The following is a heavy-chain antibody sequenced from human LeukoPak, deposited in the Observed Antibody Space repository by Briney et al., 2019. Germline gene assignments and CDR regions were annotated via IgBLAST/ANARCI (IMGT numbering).Heavy chain of an antibody. V-gene: IGHV4-34*01. CDR1: GVSFSGYY. J-gene: IGHJ5*02. D-gene: IGHD3-3*01. Sequence: SETLSLTCAVYGVSFSGYYWSWIRQPPGKGLEWIGEINHSGSTNYNPSLKSRVTISVDTSKNQFSLKLSSVTTADTAVYYCARVYYDFWSGYYREYGHNWFDPWGQGTLVTVSS. CDR3: ARVYYDFWSGYYREYGHNWFDP. CDR2: INHSGST.